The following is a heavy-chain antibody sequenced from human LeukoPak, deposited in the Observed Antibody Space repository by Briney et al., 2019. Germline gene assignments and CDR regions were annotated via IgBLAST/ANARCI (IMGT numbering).Heavy chain of an antibody. Sequence: SETLSLTCTVSGGSISGHYRSWIRQPAGKGLEWIGRIYMTGSTNYNPSLKSRVTMSVDMSKNQFSLKLSSVTAADTAVYFCARVALFGSGSYYWFDPWGQGTLVTVSS. D-gene: IGHD3-10*01. J-gene: IGHJ5*02. CDR3: ARVALFGSGSYYWFDP. V-gene: IGHV4-4*07. CDR2: IYMTGST. CDR1: GGSISGHY.